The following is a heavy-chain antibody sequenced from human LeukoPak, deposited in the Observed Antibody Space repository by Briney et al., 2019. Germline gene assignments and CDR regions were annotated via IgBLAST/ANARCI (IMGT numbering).Heavy chain of an antibody. CDR3: AASTKHTSMVDY. D-gene: IGHD5-18*01. J-gene: IGHJ4*02. CDR2: IVSSSSYI. V-gene: IGHV3-21*01. CDR1: GFTFSSYS. Sequence: GGSLTLSCAPSGFTFSSYSMNCVSHAPGGGREWVSTIVSSSSYIYYADSVKGRFTISRDNAKNSLHLQMNSLRAEDTAVYYCAASTKHTSMVDYWGQGTLVTVSS.